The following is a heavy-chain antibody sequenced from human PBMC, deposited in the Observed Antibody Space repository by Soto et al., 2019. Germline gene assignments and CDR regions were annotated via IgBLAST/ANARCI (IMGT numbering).Heavy chain of an antibody. CDR1: GCTFTTYD. D-gene: IGHD4-17*01. CDR3: ARGDYGDYADY. V-gene: IGHV1-8*01. J-gene: IGHJ4*02. CDR2: ISPNSANT. Sequence: QVQLVQSGAEVKKPGASVKVSCKASGCTFTTYDISWVRQATGQGLEWMGWISPNSANTGYAQNFQGRVTMTRNTSISTAYMELSSLRSEDTAVYYCARGDYGDYADYWGQGTLVTVSS.